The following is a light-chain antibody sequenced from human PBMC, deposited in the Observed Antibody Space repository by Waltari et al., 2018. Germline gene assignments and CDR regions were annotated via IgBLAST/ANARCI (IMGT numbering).Light chain of an antibody. CDR2: YDS. Sequence: SYVLTQPPSVSVAPGQTARITCGNNNIGSKSVHWYQQKPGQAPLLVLYYDSDRPSGIPERFSGFNAGDTAILTISRVEAGDEADYYCQVWDSSTDHRVFGGWTKLTVL. CDR3: QVWDSSTDHRV. CDR1: NIGSKS. J-gene: IGLJ2*01. V-gene: IGLV3-21*04.